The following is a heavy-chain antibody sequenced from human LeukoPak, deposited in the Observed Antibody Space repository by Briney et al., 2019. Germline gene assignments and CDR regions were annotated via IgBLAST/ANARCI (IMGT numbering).Heavy chain of an antibody. J-gene: IGHJ5*02. V-gene: IGHV4-38-2*02. CDR1: GYSISSGYY. D-gene: IGHD1-14*01. CDR3: ARGIAEKT. CDR2: IYNSGST. Sequence: SETLSLTCTVSGYSISSGYYWGWIRQPPGKGLEWIGSIYNSGSTYYNPSLKSRVTISVDTSKSQFSLKVSSVTASDTAVYYCARGIAEKTWGQGTLVTVSS.